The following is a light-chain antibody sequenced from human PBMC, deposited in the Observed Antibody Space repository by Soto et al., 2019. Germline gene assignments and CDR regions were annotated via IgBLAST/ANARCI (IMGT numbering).Light chain of an antibody. V-gene: IGKV3-20*01. CDR2: GAS. Sequence: EIVFTQSPGTLSLSPGERATLSCRASQSVSNSYLAWYQQKPGQAPRLLIYGASSRATGIPDRFSGSGSGTDFTLTISRLEPEDFAVDYWQQYGSSPLTFGGGTKVEIK. CDR3: QQYGSSPLT. J-gene: IGKJ4*01. CDR1: QSVSNSY.